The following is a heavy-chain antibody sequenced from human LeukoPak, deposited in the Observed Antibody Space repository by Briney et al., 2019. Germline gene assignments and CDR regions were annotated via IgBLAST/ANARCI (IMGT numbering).Heavy chain of an antibody. CDR3: TKVCLVGARVCDY. J-gene: IGHJ4*02. D-gene: IGHD1-26*01. Sequence: GGSLRLSXAASGFTFSSYAMSWVCQAPGKGLEWVSAISGSGGSTYYADSVKGRFTISRDNSKNTLYLQMNSLRAEDTAVYYCTKVCLVGARVCDYWGQGTLVTVSS. V-gene: IGHV3-23*01. CDR1: GFTFSSYA. CDR2: ISGSGGST.